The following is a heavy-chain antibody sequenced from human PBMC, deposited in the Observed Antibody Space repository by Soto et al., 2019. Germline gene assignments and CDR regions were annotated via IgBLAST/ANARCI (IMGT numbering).Heavy chain of an antibody. CDR2: IIPIFGTA. CDR3: ARDFRAYYDFWSGYSRDYYYYGMDV. Sequence: QVQLVQSGAEVKKPGSSVKVSCKASGGTFSSYAISWVRQAPGQGLEWMGGIIPIFGTANYAQKSQGRVTITADESTSTAYMELSSLRSEDTAVYYCARDFRAYYDFWSGYSRDYYYYGMDVWGQGTTVTVSS. CDR1: GGTFSSYA. D-gene: IGHD3-3*01. V-gene: IGHV1-69*01. J-gene: IGHJ6*02.